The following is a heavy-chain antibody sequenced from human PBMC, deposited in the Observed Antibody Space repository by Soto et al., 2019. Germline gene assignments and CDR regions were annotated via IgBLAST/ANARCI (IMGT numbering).Heavy chain of an antibody. CDR1: GGSISNGTYA. CDR2: IFSSGST. CDR3: ARRSSSSLGSLFDP. J-gene: IGHJ5*02. Sequence: SETLSLTCTVSGGSISNGTYAWSWIRQHPGKGLEWIGHIFSSGSTSYNPSLESRLTISVDTSKNQFSLRLSSVTPTDTAVYYCARRSSSSLGSLFDPWGRGILVTVSS. D-gene: IGHD6-6*01. V-gene: IGHV4-31*03.